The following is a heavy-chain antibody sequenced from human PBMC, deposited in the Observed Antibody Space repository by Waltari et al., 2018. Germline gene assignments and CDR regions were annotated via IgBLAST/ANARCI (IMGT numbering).Heavy chain of an antibody. D-gene: IGHD3-10*01. CDR3: ARPGDFAAFEF. Sequence: QVQLLQSGADVKNPGTSVKVSCKAFGYPFTAFNIHWVRQAPGQGLQWMGGINPDRGDTKYVQNFEGRVTMTTDTSSNTVYMELNSLRSDDTAVYYCARPGDFAAFEFWGQGTTVIVSS. V-gene: IGHV1-2*02. CDR2: INPDRGDT. J-gene: IGHJ3*01. CDR1: GYPFTAFN.